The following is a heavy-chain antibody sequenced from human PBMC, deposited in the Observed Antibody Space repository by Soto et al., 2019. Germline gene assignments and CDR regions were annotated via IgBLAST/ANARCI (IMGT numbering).Heavy chain of an antibody. CDR2: IFPTGNT. CDR1: SASLSNYY. V-gene: IGHV4-4*07. J-gene: IGHJ4*02. Sequence: PSETLSLTCTVSSASLSNYYWSWIQQPAGKGLEWIGRIFPTGNTDYNPSLRSRVTMSVDTSKNQFSLKLNSVTAADTAVYYCARGSLGPDYWGPGTLVTVSS. D-gene: IGHD1-26*01. CDR3: ARGSLGPDY.